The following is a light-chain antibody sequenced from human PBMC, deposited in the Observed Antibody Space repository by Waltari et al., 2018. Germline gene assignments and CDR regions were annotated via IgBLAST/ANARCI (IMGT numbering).Light chain of an antibody. CDR3: QQYNSYST. J-gene: IGKJ1*01. CDR2: KAS. Sequence: DLQMTQSPSTLSASVGDRVTITCRASQSISSWFGWYQQKPGKAPKLLIYKASSLESGVPSRFSGSGSGTEFTLTISSLQPDDFATYYCQQYNSYSTFGQGTKVEIK. CDR1: QSISSW. V-gene: IGKV1-5*03.